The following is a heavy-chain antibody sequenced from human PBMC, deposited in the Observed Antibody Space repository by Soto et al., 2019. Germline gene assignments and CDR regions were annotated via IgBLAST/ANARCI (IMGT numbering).Heavy chain of an antibody. D-gene: IGHD3-10*01. Sequence: SETLSLTCSVSGGSISSGDYYWSWIRQPPGKGLEWIGYIYYSGSTYYNPSLKSRVTISVDTSKNQFSLKLSSVTAADTAVYYCARATSGSYYTYYYYGMDVWGQGTTVTVSS. V-gene: IGHV4-30-4*01. CDR1: GGSISSGDYY. CDR2: IYYSGST. J-gene: IGHJ6*02. CDR3: ARATSGSYYTYYYYGMDV.